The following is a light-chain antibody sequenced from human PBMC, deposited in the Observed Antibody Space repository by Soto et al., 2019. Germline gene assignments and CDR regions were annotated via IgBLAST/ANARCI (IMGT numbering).Light chain of an antibody. CDR1: SSNIGTGYD. CDR3: LAWDTSPRAP. CDR2: ENN. V-gene: IGLV1-40*01. Sequence: QSVLTQPPSVSGAPGQRVTISCTGSSSNIGTGYDVHWYQQLPGTAPKLLIYENNKRPSGIPDRFSGSKSGTSATLGITGLWPEDEADSYCLAWDTSPRAPFGGGTKLTVL. J-gene: IGLJ2*01.